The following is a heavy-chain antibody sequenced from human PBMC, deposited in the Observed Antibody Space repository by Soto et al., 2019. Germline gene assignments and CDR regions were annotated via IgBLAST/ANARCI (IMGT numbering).Heavy chain of an antibody. CDR2: IRSKAYGVTT. D-gene: IGHD2-15*01. V-gene: IGHV3-49*03. CDR1: GFTFSAYA. Sequence: GGSLRLSCTTSGFTFSAYAISWFRQAPGKGLEWVGVIRSKAYGVTTGYAASVKGRFAISRDDSKSTAYLQMNSVTTEETAVYFCATYTSASRYSFFGIDVWGQGPTVTVYS. CDR3: ATYTSASRYSFFGIDV. J-gene: IGHJ6*02.